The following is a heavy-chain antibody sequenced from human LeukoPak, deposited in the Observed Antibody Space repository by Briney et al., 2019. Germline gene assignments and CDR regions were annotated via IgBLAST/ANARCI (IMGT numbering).Heavy chain of an antibody. J-gene: IGHJ5*01. CDR1: GGSISDYY. D-gene: IGHD3-10*01. Sequence: SETLSLTCTVSGGSISDYYWNWIRQSAGKGLEYIGRISGGGATSYNPSLQSRITMSVDTSKNQFSLHLTSVTAADTAIYYCAREILVPGVNLVNWFDSWGQGFLVTVSS. V-gene: IGHV4-4*07. CDR3: AREILVPGVNLVNWFDS. CDR2: ISGGGAT.